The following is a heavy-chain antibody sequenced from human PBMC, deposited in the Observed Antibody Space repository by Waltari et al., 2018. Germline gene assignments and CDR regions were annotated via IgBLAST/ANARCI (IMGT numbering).Heavy chain of an antibody. CDR1: GGSITSQS. J-gene: IGHJ3*02. Sequence: QVQLQGSGPGLVKASETLSLTCTVSGGSITSQSWSWIRQSPGKGLEYIGHISYSGSTNYNPSLKSRVTIVLDTSENQFSLRLTSVTAADTAVYYCARGWGSSGGWEEENPHGFDSWGQGTTVTVSS. D-gene: IGHD6-25*01. V-gene: IGHV4-59*11. CDR2: ISYSGST. CDR3: ARGWGSSGGWEEENPHGFDS.